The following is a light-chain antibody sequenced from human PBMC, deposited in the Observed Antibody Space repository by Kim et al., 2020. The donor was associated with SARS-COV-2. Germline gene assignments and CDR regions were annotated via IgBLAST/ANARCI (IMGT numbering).Light chain of an antibody. CDR2: LNGDGTH. V-gene: IGLV4-69*01. J-gene: IGLJ2*01. CDR3: QTWGTGIVV. CDR1: SGHSDYD. Sequence: QPVLTQSPSASASLGASVKLTCTLSSGHSDYDIAWHQQQPDKGPRYLMKLNGDGTHTKGDEMPDRFSGSSSGAERYLTISRLQSDDEAVYYCQTWGTGIVVFGGGTQLTVL.